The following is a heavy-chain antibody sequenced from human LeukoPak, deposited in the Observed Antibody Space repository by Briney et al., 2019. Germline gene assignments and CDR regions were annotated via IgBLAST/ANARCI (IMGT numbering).Heavy chain of an antibody. D-gene: IGHD5-18*01. Sequence: NSSQTLSLTCAVSGGSISSGGYSWSWIRQPPGKGLEWIGYIYHSGSTYYNPSLKSRVTISVDRSKNQFSLKLSSVTAVDTAVYYCARWIQLWFYFDYWGQGTLVTVSS. CDR1: GGSISSGGYS. J-gene: IGHJ4*02. CDR3: ARWIQLWFYFDY. CDR2: IYHSGST. V-gene: IGHV4-30-2*01.